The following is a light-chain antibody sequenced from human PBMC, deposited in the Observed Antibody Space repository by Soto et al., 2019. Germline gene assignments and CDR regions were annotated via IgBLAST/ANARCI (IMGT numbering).Light chain of an antibody. V-gene: IGKV1-12*01. CDR3: QQSYTTPWT. J-gene: IGKJ1*01. CDR1: QGISSW. CDR2: EAS. Sequence: DIQMTQSPSPVSASVGDRVTITCRASQGISSWLAWYQQKPGKGPKLLIYEASNWQSGVPSRFSGSGFGTDFTLTITSLQPEDFATYYCQQSYTTPWTFGQGTKVDIK.